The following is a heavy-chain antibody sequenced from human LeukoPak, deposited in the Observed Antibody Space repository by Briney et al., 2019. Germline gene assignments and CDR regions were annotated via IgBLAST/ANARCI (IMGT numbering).Heavy chain of an antibody. CDR3: ARGPGLNWFDP. V-gene: IGHV3-30-3*01. Sequence: GGSLRLSCAASGFTFSSYAMSWVRQAPGKGLEWVAVISYDGSNKYYADSVKGRFTISRDNSKNTLYLQMNSLRAEDTAVYYCARGPGLNWFDPWGQGTLVTVSS. CDR1: GFTFSSYA. CDR2: ISYDGSNK. J-gene: IGHJ5*02.